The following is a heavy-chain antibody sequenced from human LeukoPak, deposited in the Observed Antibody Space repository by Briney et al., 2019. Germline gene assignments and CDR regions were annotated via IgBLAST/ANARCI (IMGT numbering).Heavy chain of an antibody. V-gene: IGHV4-59*01. Sequence: PSETLSLTCSVSGGSISSYYWNWIRQTPGKGLEWLGYVYYTGSTNYNPSLKSRVTISVDTSKNQFSLKLSSVTAADTAVYYCARDMSWDMGSFGYWGQGTLVTVSS. CDR2: VYYTGST. D-gene: IGHD3-10*01. CDR1: GGSISSYY. CDR3: ARDMSWDMGSFGY. J-gene: IGHJ4*02.